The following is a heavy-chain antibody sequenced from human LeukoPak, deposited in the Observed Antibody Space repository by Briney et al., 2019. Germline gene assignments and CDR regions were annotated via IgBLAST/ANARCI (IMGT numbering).Heavy chain of an antibody. V-gene: IGHV3-9*01. Sequence: PGGSLRLSCAASGFTVSSNYMSWVRQAPGKGLEWVSGISWNSGSIGYADSVKGRFTISRDNAKNSLYLQMNSLRAEDTALYYCAKDSGSEGSGYRDAFDIWGQGTMVTVSS. D-gene: IGHD3-22*01. CDR3: AKDSGSEGSGYRDAFDI. J-gene: IGHJ3*02. CDR2: ISWNSGSI. CDR1: GFTVSSNY.